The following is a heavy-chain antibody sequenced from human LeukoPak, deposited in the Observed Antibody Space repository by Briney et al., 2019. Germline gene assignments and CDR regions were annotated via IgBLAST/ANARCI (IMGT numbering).Heavy chain of an antibody. Sequence: GGSLRLSCAASGFTFSSYSMNWVRQAPGKGLEWVSYISSSSSTIYYADSVKGRFTISRDNAKNSLYLQMNSLRAEDTAVYYCARSTMVRGVEYWYFDLWGRGTLVTVSS. V-gene: IGHV3-48*04. CDR3: ARSTMVRGVEYWYFDL. J-gene: IGHJ2*01. CDR1: GFTFSSYS. CDR2: ISSSSSTI. D-gene: IGHD3-10*01.